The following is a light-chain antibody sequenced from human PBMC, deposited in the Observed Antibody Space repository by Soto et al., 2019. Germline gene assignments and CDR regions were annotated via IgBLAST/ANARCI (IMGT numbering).Light chain of an antibody. CDR3: LSADSSRLYV. V-gene: IGLV3-25*02. CDR2: KDT. J-gene: IGLJ1*01. CDR1: ELPKEY. Sequence: SYELTQPPSVSVSPGQTARITCSGDELPKEYAYWYQQKPGQASLLVIYKDTERPSGIPERFSASSSGTTVTLTISGVQAEDEGDYYCLSADSSRLYVFGTGTKLTVL.